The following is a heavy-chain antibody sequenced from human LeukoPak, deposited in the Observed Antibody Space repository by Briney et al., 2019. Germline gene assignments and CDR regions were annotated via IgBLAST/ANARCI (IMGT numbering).Heavy chain of an antibody. V-gene: IGHV3-66*01. CDR1: GFTVSGNY. J-gene: IGHJ4*02. CDR3: ARDGSRWLDIY. D-gene: IGHD3-22*01. Sequence: GSLRLSCAASGFTVSGNYMSWVRQAPGKGLEWVSGIYSGGSTSYAASAKGRFTISTDNSKNTVYLQMNSLRPEDTAVYYCARDGSRWLDIYWGQGTLVTVSS. CDR2: IYSGGST.